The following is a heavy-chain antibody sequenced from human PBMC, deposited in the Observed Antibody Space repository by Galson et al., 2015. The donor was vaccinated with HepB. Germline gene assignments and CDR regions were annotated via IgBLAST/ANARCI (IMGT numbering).Heavy chain of an antibody. V-gene: IGHV1-3*01. CDR2: INAGNGNT. J-gene: IGHJ5*02. CDR3: ARVYYDFWSGYSKYNWFDP. Sequence: SVKVSCKASGYTFTSYAMHWVRQAPGQRLEWMGWINAGNGNTKYSQKFQGRVTITRDTSASTAYMELSSLRSEDTAVYYCARVYYDFWSGYSKYNWFDPWGQGTLVTVSS. D-gene: IGHD3-3*01. CDR1: GYTFTSYA.